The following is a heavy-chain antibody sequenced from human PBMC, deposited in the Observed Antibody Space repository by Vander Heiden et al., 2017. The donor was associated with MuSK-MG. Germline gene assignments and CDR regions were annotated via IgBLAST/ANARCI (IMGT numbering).Heavy chain of an antibody. CDR1: GFTFSSYA. D-gene: IGHD6-19*01. CDR2: IRSNGGST. J-gene: IGHJ4*02. V-gene: IGHV3-64D*06. CDR3: VSSIAVAGMIDY. Sequence: EVQLVESGRGLVQPGSSLRLSCSASGFTFSSYAMNCDRQAPGKGLEYVSAIRSNGGSTYYADSVKGRFTISRDNSKNTLYLQMSSLRAEDTAVYYCVSSIAVAGMIDYWGQGTLVTVSS.